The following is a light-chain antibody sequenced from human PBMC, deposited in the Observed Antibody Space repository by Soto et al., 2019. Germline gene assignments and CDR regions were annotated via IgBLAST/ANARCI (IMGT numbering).Light chain of an antibody. V-gene: IGKV3-20*01. CDR2: DAS. CDR1: QSVSSSY. J-gene: IGKJ4*01. Sequence: EIVLTQSPGTLSLSPGERATLSCRASQSVSSSYLAWYQQKPGQAPRLLIFDASSRAPGIPDRFSGSGSGTDFTLTISRLDPEDFAVYYCRRYGSSLTVGGGTKVDIK. CDR3: RRYGSSLT.